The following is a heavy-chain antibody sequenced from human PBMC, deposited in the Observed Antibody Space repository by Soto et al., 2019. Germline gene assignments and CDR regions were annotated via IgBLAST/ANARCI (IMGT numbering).Heavy chain of an antibody. J-gene: IGHJ4*02. D-gene: IGHD1-26*01. Sequence: GESLKISCKGSGSSSTTYWITWVRQMPGKGLEWMGRIDPIDSYTNYSPSFQGHVTISADKSVTTAYLQWSSLKASDTAMYYCASGRDHNLPDWGQGTLVTVSS. CDR2: IDPIDSYT. CDR1: GSSSTTYW. CDR3: ASGRDHNLPD. V-gene: IGHV5-10-1*01.